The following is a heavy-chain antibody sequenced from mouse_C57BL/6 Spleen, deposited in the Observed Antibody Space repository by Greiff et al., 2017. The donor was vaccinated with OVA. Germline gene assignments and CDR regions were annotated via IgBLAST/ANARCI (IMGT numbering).Heavy chain of an antibody. CDR1: GFTFSSYA. D-gene: IGHD3-1*01. J-gene: IGHJ3*01. V-gene: IGHV5-4*01. CDR2: ISDGGSYT. CDR3: ARDGAKNFFAY. Sequence: EVQLHESGGGLVKPGGSLKLSCAASGFTFSSYAMSWVRQTPEKRLEWVATISDGGSYTYYPDNVKGRFTISRDNAKNNLYLQMSHLKSEDTAMYYCARDGAKNFFAYWGQGTLVTVSA.